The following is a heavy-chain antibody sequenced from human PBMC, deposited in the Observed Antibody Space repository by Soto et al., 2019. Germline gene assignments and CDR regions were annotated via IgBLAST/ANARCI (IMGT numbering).Heavy chain of an antibody. D-gene: IGHD3-10*01. CDR3: ARVSTVWFGAYYYGMDV. V-gene: IGHV1-18*01. CDR2: ISAYNGNT. CDR1: GYTFTSYG. Sequence: QVQLVQSGAEVKKPGASVKVSCKASGYTFTSYGINWVRQAPGQGLEWMGWISAYNGNTNYAPKLQGRVTMTTDTSTPTAYMEVRSLRSDDTAVYYCARVSTVWFGAYYYGMDVWGQGTTVTVSS. J-gene: IGHJ6*02.